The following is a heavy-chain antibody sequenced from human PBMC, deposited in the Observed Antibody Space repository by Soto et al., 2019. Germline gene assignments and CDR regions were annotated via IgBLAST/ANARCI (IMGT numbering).Heavy chain of an antibody. Sequence: ASVKVSCKASGGTFSSYAISWVRQAPGQGLEWMGGIIPIFGTANYAQKFQGRVTITADESTSTAYMELSSLRSEDTAVYYCARDLSYDFWSGYYDYWGQGTLVTVSS. D-gene: IGHD3-3*01. J-gene: IGHJ4*02. CDR3: ARDLSYDFWSGYYDY. CDR2: IIPIFGTA. V-gene: IGHV1-69*13. CDR1: GGTFSSYA.